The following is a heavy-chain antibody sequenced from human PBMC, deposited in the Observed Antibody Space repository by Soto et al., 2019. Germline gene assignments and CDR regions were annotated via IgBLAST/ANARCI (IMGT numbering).Heavy chain of an antibody. CDR3: ARGVPAAYINYYYYMDV. CDR2: IIPILGIA. J-gene: IGHJ6*03. D-gene: IGHD2-2*01. CDR1: GGTFSSYT. V-gene: IGHV1-69*02. Sequence: ASVKVSCKASGGTFSSYTISWVRQAPGQGLEWMGRIIPILGIANYAQKFQGRVTITADKSTSTAYMELSSLRSEDTAVYYCARGVPAAYINYYYYMDVWGKGTTVTVSS.